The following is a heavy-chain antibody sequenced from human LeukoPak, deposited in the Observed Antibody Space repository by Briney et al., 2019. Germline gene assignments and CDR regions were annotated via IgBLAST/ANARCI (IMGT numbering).Heavy chain of an antibody. Sequence: PGGSLRLSCAASGFTFSSSAMSWVRQAPGKGLEWVSAISGSGGSTYYADSVKGRFTISRDNSKNTLYLQMNSLRAEDTAVYYCPYVVQAAIGHRDYWGQGTLVTLP. CDR3: PYVVQAAIGHRDY. J-gene: IGHJ4*02. CDR1: GFTFSSSA. CDR2: ISGSGGST. V-gene: IGHV3-23*01. D-gene: IGHD2-2*02.